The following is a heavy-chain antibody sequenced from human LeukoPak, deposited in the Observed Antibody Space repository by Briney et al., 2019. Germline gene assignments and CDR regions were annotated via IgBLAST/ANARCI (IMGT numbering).Heavy chain of an antibody. V-gene: IGHV4-59*01. D-gene: IGHD6-19*01. CDR3: ARAGGGWSFDY. CDR1: GASISTYY. J-gene: IGHJ4*02. CDR2: LFFGGST. Sequence: SETLSLTCTVSGASISTYYWSWIRQPPGKGLEWIGYLFFGGSTNYNPSLKSRVTISSDTSKNQLSLKLTSVTAADTAVYYCARAGGGWSFDYLGQGTLVTVSS.